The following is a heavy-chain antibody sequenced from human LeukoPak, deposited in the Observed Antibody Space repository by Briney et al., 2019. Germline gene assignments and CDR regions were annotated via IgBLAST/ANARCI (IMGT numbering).Heavy chain of an antibody. CDR2: FDPEDGET. J-gene: IGHJ4*02. V-gene: IGHV1-24*01. D-gene: IGHD2-2*02. CDR1: GYTLTELS. Sequence: ASVKVSCKVSGYTLTELSMHWVRQAPGKGLEWMGGFDPEDGETIYAQKFQGRVTMTEDTSTDTAYTELSSLRSEDTAVYYCATGYCSSTSCYTRDFFDWGQGTLVTVSS. CDR3: ATGYCSSTSCYTRDFFD.